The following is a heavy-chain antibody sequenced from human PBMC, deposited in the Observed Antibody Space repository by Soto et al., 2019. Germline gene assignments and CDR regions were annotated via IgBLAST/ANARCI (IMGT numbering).Heavy chain of an antibody. CDR1: GGSFSGYY. CDR3: ARVGAYYDFWSGYKDWFDP. D-gene: IGHD3-3*01. Sequence: SETLSLTCAVYGGSFSGYYWSWIRQPPGKGLEWIGEINHSGSTNYNPSLKSRVTISVDTSKNQFSLKLSSVTAADTAVYYCARVGAYYDFWSGYKDWFDPWGQGTLVTVSS. CDR2: INHSGST. V-gene: IGHV4-34*01. J-gene: IGHJ5*02.